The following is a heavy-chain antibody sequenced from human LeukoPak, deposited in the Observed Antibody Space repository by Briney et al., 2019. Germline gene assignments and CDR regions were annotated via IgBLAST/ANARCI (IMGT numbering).Heavy chain of an antibody. Sequence: ASVKVSCKASGYTFTSYAMHWVRQAPGQRLEWMGWINAGNGNTKYSQEFQGRVTITRDTSASTAYMELSSLRSEDMAVYYCAGGSIAANLGGNDYWGQGTLVTVSS. CDR2: INAGNGNT. V-gene: IGHV1-3*03. D-gene: IGHD6-13*01. CDR3: AGGSIAANLGGNDY. CDR1: GYTFTSYA. J-gene: IGHJ4*02.